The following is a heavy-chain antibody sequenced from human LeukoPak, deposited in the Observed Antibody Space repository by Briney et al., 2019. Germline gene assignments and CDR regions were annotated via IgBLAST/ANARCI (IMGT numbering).Heavy chain of an antibody. Sequence: GASVKVSCKASGYTFTSYGISWVRQAPGQGLEWMGWISAYNGNTNYAQKLQGRVTMTTDTSTSTAYMELRSLRSDDTAVYYCARDGERGSYFMRDYFDYWGQGTLVTVSS. J-gene: IGHJ4*02. D-gene: IGHD1-26*01. V-gene: IGHV1-18*01. CDR2: ISAYNGNT. CDR1: GYTFTSYG. CDR3: ARDGERGSYFMRDYFDY.